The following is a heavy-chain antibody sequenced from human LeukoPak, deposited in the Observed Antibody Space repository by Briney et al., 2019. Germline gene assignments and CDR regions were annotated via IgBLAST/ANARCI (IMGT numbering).Heavy chain of an antibody. V-gene: IGHV3-33*01. D-gene: IGHD5-24*01. Sequence: PGRSLRLSCRASGFTFSSYGMHWGRQAPGKGLEWVAFIWYDGSNKYYADSVKGRFTISRDNSENTLYLQMSSLRAEDTALYYCARDSGYGYNTFPTADYWGQGILVTVSS. CDR3: ARDSGYGYNTFPTADY. J-gene: IGHJ4*02. CDR2: IWYDGSNK. CDR1: GFTFSSYG.